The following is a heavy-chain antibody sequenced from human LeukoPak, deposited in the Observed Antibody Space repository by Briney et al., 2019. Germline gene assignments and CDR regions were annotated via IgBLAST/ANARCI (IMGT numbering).Heavy chain of an antibody. CDR2: ISSSSSYI. D-gene: IGHD2-2*01. CDR1: GFTFSSYT. CDR3: ARDRGGIVVVPAARDFDP. V-gene: IGHV3-21*01. Sequence: PGGSLRLSRAASGFTFSSYTMNWVRQAPGKGLEWVSSISSSSSYIYYGDSVKGRFTISRDNAKNSLYLQMNSLRAEDTAVYYCARDRGGIVVVPAARDFDPWGQGTLVTVSS. J-gene: IGHJ5*02.